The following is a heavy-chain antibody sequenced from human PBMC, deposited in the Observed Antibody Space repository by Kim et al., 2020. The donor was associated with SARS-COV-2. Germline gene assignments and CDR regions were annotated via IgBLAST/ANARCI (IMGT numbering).Heavy chain of an antibody. D-gene: IGHD2-21*01. V-gene: IGHV3-30*04. CDR2: ISNEGSKK. CDR3: GRDLVNQGVLNN. Sequence: GGSLRLSCATSGFTFSTHAIHWVRRAPGKGLEWVAVISNEGSKKYYVDSVKGRFTISRDNTKNTLFLQMNSLRTEDTAVYYCGRDLVNQGVLNNWGQGTLVTVSS. CDR1: GFTFSTHA. J-gene: IGHJ4*02.